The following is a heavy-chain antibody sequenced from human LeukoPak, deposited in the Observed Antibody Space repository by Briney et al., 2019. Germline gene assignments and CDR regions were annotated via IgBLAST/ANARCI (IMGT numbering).Heavy chain of an antibody. Sequence: PGGSLRLSCAASGFTFSSYGMHWVRQAPGKGLEWVAVISYDGSNKYYADSVKGRFTISRDNSKNTLYLQMNSLRAEDTAVYYCAKVHHYYGSGTKGAFDIWGQGTMVTVSS. J-gene: IGHJ3*02. CDR2: ISYDGSNK. CDR1: GFTFSSYG. V-gene: IGHV3-30*18. D-gene: IGHD3-10*01. CDR3: AKVHHYYGSGTKGAFDI.